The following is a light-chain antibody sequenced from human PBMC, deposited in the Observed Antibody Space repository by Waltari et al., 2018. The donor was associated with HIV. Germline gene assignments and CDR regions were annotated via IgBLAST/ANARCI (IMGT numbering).Light chain of an antibody. CDR2: EAS. CDR3: LQYNNYKN. Sequence: DILMTQSPSNLSASIGDSDTITCRAGRRINKWLAWYQHKPGTPPKLLIYEASILNSGVPSRFAGGGSGTEFTLAITGLQPDDFATYYCLQYNNYKNFGQGTQVEMK. J-gene: IGKJ2*01. V-gene: IGKV1-5*03. CDR1: RRINKW.